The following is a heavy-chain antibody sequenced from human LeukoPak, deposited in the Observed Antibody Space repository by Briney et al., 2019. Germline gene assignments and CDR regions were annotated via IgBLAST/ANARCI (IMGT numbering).Heavy chain of an antibody. J-gene: IGHJ6*03. Sequence: SETLSLTCTVSGGSISSYYWSWIRQPPGKGLEWIGYIYYSGSTNYNPSLKSRVTISVDTSKNQFSLKLSSVTAADTAVYYCARQEPSGDHYGSGRDYYYMDVWGKGTTVTISS. CDR2: IYYSGST. CDR1: GGSISSYY. CDR3: ARQEPSGDHYGSGRDYYYMDV. V-gene: IGHV4-59*01. D-gene: IGHD3-10*01.